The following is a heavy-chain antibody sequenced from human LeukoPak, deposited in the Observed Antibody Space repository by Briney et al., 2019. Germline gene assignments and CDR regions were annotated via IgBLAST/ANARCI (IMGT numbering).Heavy chain of an antibody. Sequence: GGSLRLSCTASGFTFNHYWMHWVRQVPGKGLVWVSRINSDGSNTVYADSVKGRFTISRDNAENTLYLQMNNLRAEDTAVYYCARDDTIGGTDYYYDSSGLDYWGQGTLVTVSS. V-gene: IGHV3-74*01. D-gene: IGHD3-22*01. CDR2: INSDGSNT. CDR3: ARDDTIGGTDYYYDSSGLDY. CDR1: GFTFNHYW. J-gene: IGHJ4*02.